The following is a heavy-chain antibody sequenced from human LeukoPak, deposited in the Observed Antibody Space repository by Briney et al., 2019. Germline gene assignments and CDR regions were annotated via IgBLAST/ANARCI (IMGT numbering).Heavy chain of an antibody. CDR1: GFSISRYG. Sequence: GGSLRVSCAGSGFSISRYGMHWVRQPPGKGLEWVAFTRYDGGNKYFADSVKGRFTISRDNSKNTLYLQMQSLRLEDSAIYYCAKDLFGDYVWGTYRAIDTWGQGTLVTVSS. CDR2: TRYDGGNK. V-gene: IGHV3-30*02. J-gene: IGHJ4*02. CDR3: AKDLFGDYVWGTYRAIDT. D-gene: IGHD3-16*02.